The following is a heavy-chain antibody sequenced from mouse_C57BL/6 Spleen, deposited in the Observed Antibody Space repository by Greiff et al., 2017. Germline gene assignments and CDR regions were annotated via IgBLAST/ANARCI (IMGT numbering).Heavy chain of an antibody. CDR3: ARSRDYYCFDY. CDR1: GYTFTSYW. CDR2: IHPNSGST. J-gene: IGHJ2*01. V-gene: IGHV1-64*01. Sequence: QVQLQQPGAELVKPGASVKLSCKASGYTFTSYWMHWVKQRPGQGLEWIGMIHPNSGSTNYNEKFKSKATLTVDKSSSTAYMQLSSLTSEDSAVYYCARSRDYYCFDYWGQGTTLTVSS. D-gene: IGHD1-1*01.